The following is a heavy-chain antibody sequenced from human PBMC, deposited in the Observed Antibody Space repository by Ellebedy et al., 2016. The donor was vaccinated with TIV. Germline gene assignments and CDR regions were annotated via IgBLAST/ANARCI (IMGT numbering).Heavy chain of an antibody. Sequence: ASVKVSCKASGYTFTNYAIHWVRQAPGQTFEWFGWINAGNGDTRYSQKFQGRVTITRDTSTSKVYMELSSLRSDDTAVYYCARDSGIHYGDYADYWGQGTLVTVSS. CDR1: GYTFTNYA. CDR3: ARDSGIHYGDYADY. D-gene: IGHD4-17*01. J-gene: IGHJ4*02. V-gene: IGHV1-3*01. CDR2: INAGNGDT.